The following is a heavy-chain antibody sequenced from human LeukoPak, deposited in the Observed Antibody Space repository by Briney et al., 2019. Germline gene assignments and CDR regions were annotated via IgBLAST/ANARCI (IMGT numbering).Heavy chain of an antibody. Sequence: GGSLRLSCAASGFTFSSYGMHRVRQAPGKGLEWVAVIWYDGSNKYYADSVKGRFTISRDNSKNTLYLQMNSLRAEDTAVYYCARDRNYGDYLDYWGQGTLVTVSS. D-gene: IGHD4-17*01. J-gene: IGHJ4*02. CDR1: GFTFSSYG. CDR3: ARDRNYGDYLDY. CDR2: IWYDGSNK. V-gene: IGHV3-33*01.